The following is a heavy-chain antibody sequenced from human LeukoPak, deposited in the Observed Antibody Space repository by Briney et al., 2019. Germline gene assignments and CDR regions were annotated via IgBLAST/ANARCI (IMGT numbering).Heavy chain of an antibody. CDR3: ARSSSSWTEAPLLLQH. V-gene: IGHV3-64*01. CDR2: ISSNGGST. D-gene: IGHD6-13*01. J-gene: IGHJ1*01. CDR1: GFTFSSYA. Sequence: GGSLRLSCAASGFTFSSYAMPWVRQAPGKGLEYVSAISSNGGSTYYANSVKGRFTISRDNSKNTLYLQMGSLRAEDMAVYYCARSSSSWTEAPLLLQHWGQGTLVTVSS.